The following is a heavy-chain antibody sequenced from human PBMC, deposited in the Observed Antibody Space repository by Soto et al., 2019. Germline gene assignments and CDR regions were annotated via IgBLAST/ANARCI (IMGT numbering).Heavy chain of an antibody. CDR1: GGSISSGGYY. V-gene: IGHV4-31*03. Sequence: QVQLQESGPGLVKPSQTLSLTCTVSGGSISSGGYYWSWIRQHPGKGLEWIGYIYYSGSTYYNPSLQSRVTISVDTSKNQFSLKLSSVTAADTAVYYCAREGYYDSSGYYSHYYFDYWGQGTLVTVSS. CDR3: AREGYYDSSGYYSHYYFDY. J-gene: IGHJ4*02. CDR2: IYYSGST. D-gene: IGHD3-22*01.